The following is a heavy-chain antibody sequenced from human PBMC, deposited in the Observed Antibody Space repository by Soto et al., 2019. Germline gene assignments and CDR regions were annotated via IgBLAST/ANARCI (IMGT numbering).Heavy chain of an antibody. V-gene: IGHV1-18*01. CDR2: ITADNDNR. CDR3: ARGGMGSPYYFDL. CDR1: GFTFTHYG. J-gene: IGHJ4*02. D-gene: IGHD1-20*01. Sequence: QVQLVQSEAEVKKPGVSVRVSCKTSGFTFTHYGINWVRQVPGQGLEWMGWITADNDNRDNAQKFQGRFTMTTDTSTSTAYMELRSLRSDDTAVYYCARGGMGSPYYFDLWGQGTLVTVSS.